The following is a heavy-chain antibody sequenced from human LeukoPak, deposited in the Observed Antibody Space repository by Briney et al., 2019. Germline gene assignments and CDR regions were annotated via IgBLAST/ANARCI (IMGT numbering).Heavy chain of an antibody. CDR3: ARDKQLDWAHYYYYYMDV. J-gene: IGHJ6*03. Sequence: GASVKVSCKASGYTFTSYYMHWVRQAPGQGLEWMGIINPSGSSTSYAQKFQGRVTMTRDMSTSTVYMELSRLRSDDTAVYYCARDKQLDWAHYYYYYMDVWGKGTTVTVSS. V-gene: IGHV1-46*01. D-gene: IGHD1-1*01. CDR2: INPSGSST. CDR1: GYTFTSYY.